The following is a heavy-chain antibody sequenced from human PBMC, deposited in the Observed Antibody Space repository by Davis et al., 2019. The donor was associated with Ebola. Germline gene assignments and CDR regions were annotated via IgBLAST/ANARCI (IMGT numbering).Heavy chain of an antibody. D-gene: IGHD1-7*01. CDR2: INHSGST. CDR3: ARLWNYSKDYYYYYMDV. J-gene: IGHJ6*03. Sequence: PSETLSLTCAVYGGSFSGYYWSWIRQPPGKGLEWIGEINHSGSTNYNPSLKSRVTISVDTSKNQFSLKLSSVTAADTAVYYCARLWNYSKDYYYYYMDVWGKGTTVTVSS. V-gene: IGHV4-34*01. CDR1: GGSFSGYY.